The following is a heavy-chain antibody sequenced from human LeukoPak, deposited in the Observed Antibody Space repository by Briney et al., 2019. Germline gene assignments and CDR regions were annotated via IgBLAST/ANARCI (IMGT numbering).Heavy chain of an antibody. V-gene: IGHV3-64*01. CDR3: ARGLRARDTAMVHYYYGMDV. CDR2: ISSNGGST. CDR1: GFTFSSYA. D-gene: IGHD5-18*01. J-gene: IGHJ6*02. Sequence: PGGSLRLSCAASGFTFSSYAMHWVRQAPGKGLEYVSAISSNGGSTYYANSVKGRFTISRDNSKNTLYLQMGSLRAEDMAVYYCARGLRARDTAMVHYYYGMDVWGQGTTVTVSS.